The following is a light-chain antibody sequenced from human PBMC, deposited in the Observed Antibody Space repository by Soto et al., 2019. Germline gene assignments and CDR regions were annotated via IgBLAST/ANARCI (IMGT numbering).Light chain of an antibody. CDR1: VLAKKY. Sequence: SYELTQPSSVSVSPGQTARITCSGDVLAKKYARWFQQKPGQDPVLVIYKDSERPSGIPERFSGSSSGTTVTLTIGGAQVEDEADYYCYSAADNKGVFGGGTQLTVL. J-gene: IGLJ2*01. V-gene: IGLV3-27*01. CDR3: YSAADNKGV. CDR2: KDS.